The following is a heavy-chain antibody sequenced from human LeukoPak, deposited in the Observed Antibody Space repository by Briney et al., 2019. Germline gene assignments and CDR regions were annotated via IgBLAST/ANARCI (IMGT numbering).Heavy chain of an antibody. Sequence: GGSLRLSCAASGFTFGNYAMTWVRQAPGKGLEWVSAISGSGGTTLYADSVKGRFTISRDNSKSTLYLQMNSLRAEDTAVYYCAKDQGIQLWLKYFQHWGQGTLVTVSS. D-gene: IGHD5-18*01. V-gene: IGHV3-23*01. J-gene: IGHJ1*01. CDR3: AKDQGIQLWLKYFQH. CDR1: GFTFGNYA. CDR2: ISGSGGTT.